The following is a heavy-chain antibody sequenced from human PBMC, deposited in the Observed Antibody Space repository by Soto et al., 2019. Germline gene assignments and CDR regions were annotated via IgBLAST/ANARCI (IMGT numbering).Heavy chain of an antibody. CDR1: GFTFSRYP. J-gene: IGHJ6*02. D-gene: IGHD6-13*01. CDR2: ISYDGSNK. V-gene: IGHV3-30-3*01. Sequence: GGSLRLSCAASGFTFSRYPMHWVRQGPGKGLEWVAVISYDGSNKYYADSLKGRFTISRDNSKNTLYLQMNNLRGEDTAVYYCARDERPFDSDSWPPYDYYGMDVWGQGTTVTVSS. CDR3: ARDERPFDSDSWPPYDYYGMDV.